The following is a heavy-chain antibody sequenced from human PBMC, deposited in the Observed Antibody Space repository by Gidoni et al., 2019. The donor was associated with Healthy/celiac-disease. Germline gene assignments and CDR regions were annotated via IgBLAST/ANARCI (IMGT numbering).Heavy chain of an antibody. V-gene: IGHV4-34*01. J-gene: IGHJ4*02. CDR2: INHSGST. CDR1: GGSFSGYY. CDR3: ASTYYDSSGYFFY. D-gene: IGHD3-22*01. Sequence: QVQLQQWGAGLLKPSETLSLTCAVYGGSFSGYYWSWIRQPPGKGLEWIGEINHSGSTNYNPSLKRRVTISVDTSKNQFSLKLSSVTAADTAVYYCASTYYDSSGYFFYWGQGTLVTVSS.